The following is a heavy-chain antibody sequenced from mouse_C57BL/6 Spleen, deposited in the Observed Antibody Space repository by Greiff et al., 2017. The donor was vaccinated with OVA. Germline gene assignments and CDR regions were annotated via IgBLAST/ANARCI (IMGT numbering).Heavy chain of an antibody. Sequence: VQRVESGAELVKPGASVKISCKASGYAFSSYWMNWVKQRPGKGLEWIGQIYPGDGDTNYNGKFKGKATLTADKSSSTAYMQLSSLTSEDSAVYFCARGPNRPWFAYWGQGTLVTVSA. CDR3: ARGPNRPWFAY. CDR1: GYAFSSYW. V-gene: IGHV1-80*01. J-gene: IGHJ3*01. CDR2: IYPGDGDT.